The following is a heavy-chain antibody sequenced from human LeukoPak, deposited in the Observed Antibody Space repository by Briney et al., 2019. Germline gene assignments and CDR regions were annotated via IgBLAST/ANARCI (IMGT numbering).Heavy chain of an antibody. CDR3: SAAGENSCNYYMDV. CDR1: GSSLTEMS. V-gene: IGHV1-24*01. CDR2: FDPEDGQP. D-gene: IGHD4-23*01. Sequence: ASVKVSCKVSGSSLTEMSLHWVRQAPGKGLEWMGGFDPEDGQPNYAQQFQGRVIMTDDTSTDTSFMQLSGLTSEDTAIYYCSAAGENSCNYYMDVWGTGTTVTVTS. J-gene: IGHJ6*03.